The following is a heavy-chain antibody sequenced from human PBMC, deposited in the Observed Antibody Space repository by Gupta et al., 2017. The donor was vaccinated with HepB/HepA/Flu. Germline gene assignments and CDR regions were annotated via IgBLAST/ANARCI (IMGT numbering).Heavy chain of an antibody. Sequence: EVQLVESGGGLVQPGGSLRLSCAASGFTFSTYWMSWVRQTPGKGLEWVANIKDDGGEKYYVDSVKGRFTISRDNAKNSLYLQMNSLRVEDTAIYYCANTVRRSPLDYWGQGTLVTVSS. CDR2: IKDDGGEK. D-gene: IGHD2-2*02. CDR3: ANTVRRSPLDY. V-gene: IGHV3-7*01. CDR1: GFTFSTYW. J-gene: IGHJ4*02.